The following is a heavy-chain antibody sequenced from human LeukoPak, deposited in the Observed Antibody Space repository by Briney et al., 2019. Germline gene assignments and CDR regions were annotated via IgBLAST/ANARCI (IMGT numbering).Heavy chain of an antibody. CDR2: IYHRGST. CDR1: GYYISSGYY. D-gene: IGHD4-23*01. Sequence: SETLSLTYAVSGYYISSGYYWGLIRQPPGNGLEGIGNIYHRGSTYYNPALKSRVAISVDTSTKQFSLKLSSVTAADTAVYYCARPTGYGGNSDILAFDYWGQGTLVTVSS. CDR3: ARPTGYGGNSDILAFDY. J-gene: IGHJ4*02. V-gene: IGHV4-38-2*01.